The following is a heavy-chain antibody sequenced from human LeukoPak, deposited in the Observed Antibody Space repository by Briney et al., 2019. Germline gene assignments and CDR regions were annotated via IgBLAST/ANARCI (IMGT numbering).Heavy chain of an antibody. CDR2: IYPGDSET. CDR1: GFSFTSYE. CDR3: ARSAAAGTFHWYFDL. V-gene: IGHV5-51*01. Sequence: GESLKISCKGSGFSFTSYEIGWVRQMPGKGLEWMGIIYPGDSETRYSPSFQGQVTISADKSISTAYLQWSSLKASDTAMYYCARSAAAGTFHWYFDLWGRGTLVTVSS. J-gene: IGHJ2*01. D-gene: IGHD6-13*01.